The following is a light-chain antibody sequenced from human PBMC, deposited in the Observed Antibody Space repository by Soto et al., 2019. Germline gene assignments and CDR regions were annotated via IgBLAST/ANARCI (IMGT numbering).Light chain of an antibody. Sequence: QSALTQPASVSGSPGQSITISCTGTSSDIGSYNYVSWYQQHPGKAPKLMIYEVSNRPSGVSNRFSGSKSGNTASLTISGLQAEDEADYYCSSYSSGITLEGVFGGGTQLTVL. CDR2: EVS. V-gene: IGLV2-14*01. CDR1: SSDIGSYNY. CDR3: SSYSSGITLEGV. J-gene: IGLJ7*01.